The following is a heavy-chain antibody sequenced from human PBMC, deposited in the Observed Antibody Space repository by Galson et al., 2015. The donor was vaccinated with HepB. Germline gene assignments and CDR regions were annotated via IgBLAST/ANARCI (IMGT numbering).Heavy chain of an antibody. D-gene: IGHD3-9*01. J-gene: IGHJ6*02. CDR1: GGSISNYY. CDR3: ARGHGRSLGIRYYYYGMDV. Sequence: SETLSLTCTVSGGSISNYYWSWIRQPPWKGLEWIGYIYYSGDTKYNPSLKTRVTISLDTSRTQFSLMLKYVTAADTALYYCARGHGRSLGIRYYYYGMDVWGQGTTVTVSS. V-gene: IGHV4-59*01. CDR2: IYYSGDT.